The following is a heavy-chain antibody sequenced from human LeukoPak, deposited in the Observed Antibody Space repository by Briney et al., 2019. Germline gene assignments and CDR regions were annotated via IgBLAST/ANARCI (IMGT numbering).Heavy chain of an antibody. D-gene: IGHD3-22*01. CDR1: GGSISSYY. CDR3: ARHAPTWLPLDY. J-gene: IGHJ4*02. CDR2: IYYSGST. Sequence: SETLSLTCTVSGGSISSYYWSWIRQPPGRGLEWIGYIYYSGSTNYNPSLKSRVTISVDTSKNQFSLKLSSVTAADTAVYYCARHAPTWLPLDYWGQGTLVTVSS. V-gene: IGHV4-59*08.